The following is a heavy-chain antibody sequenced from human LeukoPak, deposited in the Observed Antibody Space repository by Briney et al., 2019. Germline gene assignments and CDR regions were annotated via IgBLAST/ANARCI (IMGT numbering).Heavy chain of an antibody. J-gene: IGHJ4*02. CDR1: GFTFNRSW. V-gene: IGHV3-7*01. D-gene: IGHD1-1*01. CDR3: AIWTSGNY. CDR2: MDPSGSQK. Sequence: GGSLRLSCAASGFTFNRSWMNWVRQAPGKGLEWVANMDPSGSQKRYVDSVKGRFTISKDNPGTSLYLEMYSLRAGDTAIYYCAIWTSGNYWGQGTPVTVSS.